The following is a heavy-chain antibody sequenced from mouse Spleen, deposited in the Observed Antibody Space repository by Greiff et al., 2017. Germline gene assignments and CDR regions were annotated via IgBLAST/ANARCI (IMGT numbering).Heavy chain of an antibody. D-gene: IGHD1-1*01. J-gene: IGHJ1*01. CDR1: GYSFTDYN. Sequence: VQLKQSGPELVKPGASVKISCKASGYSFTDYNMNWVKQSNGKSLEWIGVINPNYGTTSYNQKFKGKATLTVDQSSSTAYMQLNSLTSEDSAVYYCASLGYYGSSWYFDVWGAGTTVTVSS. V-gene: IGHV1-39*01. CDR2: INPNYGTT. CDR3: ASLGYYGSSWYFDV.